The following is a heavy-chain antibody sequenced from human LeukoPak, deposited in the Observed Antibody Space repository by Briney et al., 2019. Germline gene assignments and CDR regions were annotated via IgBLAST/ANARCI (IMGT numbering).Heavy chain of an antibody. D-gene: IGHD5-18*01. V-gene: IGHV4-31*03. J-gene: IGHJ4*02. Sequence: PSQTLSLTCTVSGASISGGGYYWSWIRQHPGKGLEWIGYISYSGSTYYNPSLKSRVTISVGTSKSQFSLRLSSVTAADTALYYCARIVGYSYGELDSWGQGTLVTVSS. CDR1: GASISGGGYY. CDR3: ARIVGYSYGELDS. CDR2: ISYSGST.